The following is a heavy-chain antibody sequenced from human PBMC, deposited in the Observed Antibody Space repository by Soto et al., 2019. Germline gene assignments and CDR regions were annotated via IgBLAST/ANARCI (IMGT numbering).Heavy chain of an antibody. V-gene: IGHV3-30*18. J-gene: IGHJ6*02. CDR2: ISYDGSNQ. Sequence: QVQLVESGGGVVQPGKSLRLSCAASGFTFSSYGMHWVRQAPGMRLEWVAIISYDGSNQYYADSMKGRSTISRDNSKNTLYLQMNSLRAEDTAVYYCAKRRQLGDYYYYGMDVWGQGTTVTVSS. CDR1: GFTFSSYG. CDR3: AKRRQLGDYYYYGMDV. D-gene: IGHD3-10*01.